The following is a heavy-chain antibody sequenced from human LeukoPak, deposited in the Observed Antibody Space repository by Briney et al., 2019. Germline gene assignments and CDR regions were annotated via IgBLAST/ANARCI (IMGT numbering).Heavy chain of an antibody. D-gene: IGHD1-1*01. V-gene: IGHV4-59*01. CDR2: IYYSGDT. J-gene: IGHJ4*02. CDR3: ARDKQPGDY. CDR1: GDSISPYY. Sequence: PSETLSLTCTVSGDSISPYYWGWIPQPPGKGLEWIGYIYYSGDTTYNPSLKSRVTMSVDTSKNQFSLKLSSVTAADTAVYYCARDKQPGDYWGQGALVTVSS.